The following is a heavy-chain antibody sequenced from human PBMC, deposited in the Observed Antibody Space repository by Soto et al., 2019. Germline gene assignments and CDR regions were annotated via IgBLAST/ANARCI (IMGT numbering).Heavy chain of an antibody. CDR2: IIPIFGTA. V-gene: IGHV1-69*01. Sequence: GXSVKDSCEASGGTFSSYAISWVRQAPGQGLEWMGGIIPIFGTANYAQKFQGRVTITADESTSTAYMELSSLRSEDTAVYYCARDEGSSWLTNNNYYGMDVWGQGTTVTVSS. J-gene: IGHJ6*02. D-gene: IGHD6-13*01. CDR3: ARDEGSSWLTNNNYYGMDV. CDR1: GGTFSSYA.